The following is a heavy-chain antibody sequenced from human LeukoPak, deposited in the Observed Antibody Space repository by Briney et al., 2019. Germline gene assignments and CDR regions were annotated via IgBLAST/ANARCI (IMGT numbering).Heavy chain of an antibody. CDR2: IYYSGST. J-gene: IGHJ4*01. V-gene: IGHV4-39*07. Sequence: SETLSLTCTVSGGSISSSSYYWGWIRQPPGKGLEWIGSIYYSGSTNYNPSLKSRVTISVDTSKNQFSLKLSSVTAADTAVYYRAREVVAAPGTVDYWGQGTLVTVSS. CDR1: GGSISSSSYY. CDR3: AREVVAAPGTVDY. D-gene: IGHD6-13*01.